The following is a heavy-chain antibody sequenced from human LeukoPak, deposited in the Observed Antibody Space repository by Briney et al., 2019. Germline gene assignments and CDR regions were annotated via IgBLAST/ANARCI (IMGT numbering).Heavy chain of an antibody. CDR1: GYTFTGYY. Sequence: ASVKVSCKASGYTFTGYYMHWVRQAPGQGLEWMGWINPNSGGTNYAQKFQGRVTMTRDTSISTAYMELSRLRSDDTAGYYCVRDPGSGYSFLYYFDYWGQGTLVTVSS. D-gene: IGHD5-18*01. CDR2: INPNSGGT. V-gene: IGHV1-2*02. CDR3: VRDPGSGYSFLYYFDY. J-gene: IGHJ4*02.